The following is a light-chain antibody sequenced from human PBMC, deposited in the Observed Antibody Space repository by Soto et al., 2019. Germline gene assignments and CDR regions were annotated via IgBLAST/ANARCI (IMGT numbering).Light chain of an antibody. V-gene: IGKV1-6*02. Sequence: AIQMTQSPSSLSASVGDRVTITCRASQGIRDDLGWYQHKPGKAPKLLIYAASSLQSGVPSRFSGSGSGTDFTLTISSLQPEDFATYYCLQDYNYPLTFGGGTKVEIK. CDR3: LQDYNYPLT. CDR2: AAS. CDR1: QGIRDD. J-gene: IGKJ4*01.